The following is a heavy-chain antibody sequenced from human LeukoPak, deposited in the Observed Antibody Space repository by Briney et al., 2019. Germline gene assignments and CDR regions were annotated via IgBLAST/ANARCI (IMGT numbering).Heavy chain of an antibody. V-gene: IGHV4-4*07. J-gene: IGHJ5*02. CDR3: SRDSRIYCSGGSCTGWFDP. Sequence: KPSETLSLTCTVSGGSISSYYWSWIRQPAGKGLEWIGRIYTSGSTNYNPSLKSRVTMSVDTSKNQFSLKLSSVTAADTAVYYCSRDSRIYCSGGSCTGWFDPWGQGTLVTVSS. CDR1: GGSISSYY. CDR2: IYTSGST. D-gene: IGHD2-15*01.